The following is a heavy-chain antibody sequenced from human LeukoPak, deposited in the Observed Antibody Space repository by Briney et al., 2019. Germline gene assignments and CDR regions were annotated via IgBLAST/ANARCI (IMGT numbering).Heavy chain of an antibody. D-gene: IGHD3-3*01. CDR3: ARVPMKMTDFWGGYYPSYYYGMDV. CDR1: GFTFSSYG. J-gene: IGHJ6*02. V-gene: IGHV3-33*01. Sequence: GGSLRLSCAASGFTFSSYGMHWVRQAPGKGLEWVAVIWYDGSNKYYADSVKGRFTISRDNSKNTLYLQMNSLRAEDTAVYYCARVPMKMTDFWGGYYPSYYYGMDVWGQGTTVTVSS. CDR2: IWYDGSNK.